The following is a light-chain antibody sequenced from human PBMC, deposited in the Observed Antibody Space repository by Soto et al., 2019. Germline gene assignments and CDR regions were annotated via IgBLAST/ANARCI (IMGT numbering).Light chain of an antibody. V-gene: IGKV3-15*01. J-gene: IGKJ4*01. CDR2: DTS. Sequence: EIVLTQSPGTLSLSPGERATFSCRASQSVGDTLAWYQHKPGQTPRLLIYDTSTRATGVPARFSGSRSGTEFTLTINSLQSEDFAVYYCQRYNNWPLTFGGGTKV. CDR1: QSVGDT. CDR3: QRYNNWPLT.